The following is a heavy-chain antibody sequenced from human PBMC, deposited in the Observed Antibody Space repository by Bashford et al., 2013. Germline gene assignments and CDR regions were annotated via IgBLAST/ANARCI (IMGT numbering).Heavy chain of an antibody. V-gene: IGHV1-3*01. J-gene: IGHJ3*02. Sequence: WVRQAPGQRLEWMGRIDPGSGNTRYSQKFQGRVTITRDTSASTAAMEVNSLRSEDTAVYYCARRMVVPGNFDALDIWGQGQWSPSPQ. CDR3: ARRMVVPGNFDALDI. D-gene: IGHD2-21*02. CDR2: IDPGSGNT.